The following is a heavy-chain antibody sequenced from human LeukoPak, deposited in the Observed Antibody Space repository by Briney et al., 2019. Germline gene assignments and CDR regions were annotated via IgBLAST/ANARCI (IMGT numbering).Heavy chain of an antibody. D-gene: IGHD4-17*01. CDR1: GFPFSSYW. V-gene: IGHV3-74*01. Sequence: QSGGSLRLSCAASGFPFSSYWMHWVRQAPGKGLVWVSRVKSDGSSTNYADSVKGRFTISRDNAKNTLYLQMNSLRAEDTAVYYCAREDNGDYYVDYWGQGTLVTVSS. J-gene: IGHJ4*02. CDR2: VKSDGSST. CDR3: AREDNGDYYVDY.